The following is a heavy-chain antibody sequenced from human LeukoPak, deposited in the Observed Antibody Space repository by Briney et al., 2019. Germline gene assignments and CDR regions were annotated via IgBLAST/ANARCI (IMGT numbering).Heavy chain of an antibody. D-gene: IGHD3-3*01. J-gene: IGHJ5*02. Sequence: GGSLRLSCAASGFTFSSYWMHWVRQAPGKGLVWVSRINSDGSSTSYADSVKGRFTISRDNAKNTLYLQMNGLRAEDTAVYYCARGDPNAYYDFWSGYYRTGNWFDPWGQGTLVTVSS. V-gene: IGHV3-74*01. CDR2: INSDGSST. CDR1: GFTFSSYW. CDR3: ARGDPNAYYDFWSGYYRTGNWFDP.